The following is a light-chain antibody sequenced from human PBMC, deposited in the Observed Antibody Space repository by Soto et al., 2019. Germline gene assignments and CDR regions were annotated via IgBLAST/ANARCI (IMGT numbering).Light chain of an antibody. CDR3: LQNNRYPWT. J-gene: IGKJ1*01. V-gene: IGKV1-17*03. CDR2: AAS. Sequence: DIQMTQSPSAMSASVGDRVTITCRASQDISAFLAWFQQKPGEVPKRLIYAASSLESGVPSRFSGSGSGTEFTLTIISLQPEDFATYYCLQNNRYPWTFGQGTKVEIK. CDR1: QDISAF.